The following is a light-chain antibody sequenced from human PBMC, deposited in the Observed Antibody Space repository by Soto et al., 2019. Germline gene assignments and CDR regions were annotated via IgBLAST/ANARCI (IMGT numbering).Light chain of an antibody. CDR3: QQYNSYSPT. CDR2: DAS. J-gene: IGKJ1*01. Sequence: SPSTLSASVGDRVTITCRASQSISYWLAWYQQKPGKAPKLLIYDASGLESGVPSRFSGSGSGTEFTLTISSLQPDDFATYYCQQYNSYSPTFGQGTKVDIK. V-gene: IGKV1-5*01. CDR1: QSISYW.